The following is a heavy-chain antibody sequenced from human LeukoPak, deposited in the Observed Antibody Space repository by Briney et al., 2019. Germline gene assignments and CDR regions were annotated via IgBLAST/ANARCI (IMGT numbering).Heavy chain of an antibody. CDR2: IWYDGSNK. CDR3: AGGADSSNAFDI. Sequence: GGSLRLSCAPPGFSFSSYGMHWVRPAPGKGLEWVAVIWYDGSNKYYADSVKGRFTNSRDNSKNTLYLQMNSLRAEDTAVYYCAGGADSSNAFDIWGQGTMVTVSS. J-gene: IGHJ3*02. V-gene: IGHV3-33*01. CDR1: GFSFSSYG. D-gene: IGHD3-22*01.